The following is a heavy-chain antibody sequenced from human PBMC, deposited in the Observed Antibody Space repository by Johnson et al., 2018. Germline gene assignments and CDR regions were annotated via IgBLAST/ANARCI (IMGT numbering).Heavy chain of an antibody. J-gene: IGHJ6*03. CDR3: ARDPRATYRNRRNYYYMDG. D-gene: IGHD1-26*01. V-gene: IGHV1-46*01. CDR2: INPSDGST. CDR1: GYTFTNYY. Sequence: QVQLVEAGAEVKKPGASVKVSCRASGYTFTNYYMHWVRQGPGQGLEWMGIINPSDGSTTYAQKFQGRVTMTRDTSTSTVYMERSSLRSEDTAVYYCARDPRATYRNRRNYYYMDGGGKGTTVTVSS.